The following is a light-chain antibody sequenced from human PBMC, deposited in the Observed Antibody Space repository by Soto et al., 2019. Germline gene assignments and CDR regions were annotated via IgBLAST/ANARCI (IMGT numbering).Light chain of an antibody. Sequence: QSVLTQSPSASGTPGQSVTLSCSGSSANIGSNYAYWYQQFPGTAPRLLIYRADHRPSGVPDRFSGSKSGTSASLAISGLLSEDEAAYYCAAWDDTVNGLVFGGGTKRTVL. J-gene: IGLJ2*01. V-gene: IGLV1-47*01. CDR3: AAWDDTVNGLV. CDR1: SANIGSNY. CDR2: RAD.